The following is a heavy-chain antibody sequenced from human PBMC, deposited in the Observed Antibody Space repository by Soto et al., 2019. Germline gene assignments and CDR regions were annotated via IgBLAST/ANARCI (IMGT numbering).Heavy chain of an antibody. CDR3: ATRDTGRVY. CDR2: SHQSGNT. D-gene: IGHD5-18*01. J-gene: IGHJ4*02. V-gene: IGHV4-4*02. Sequence: QVQLQESGPGLVKPSGTLSLTCAVSGVSIGSHDWWTWVRQPPGKGLEWIGESHQSGNTNYNSSLESRVTISLDTSKNHFSLHLSSVTVADTAVYYCATRDTGRVYWGQGTLVTVSS. CDR1: GVSIGSHDW.